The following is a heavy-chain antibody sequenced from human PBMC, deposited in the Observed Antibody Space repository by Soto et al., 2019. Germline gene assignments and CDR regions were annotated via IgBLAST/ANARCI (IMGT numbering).Heavy chain of an antibody. Sequence: QVQLVESGGGVVQPGRSLRLSCAASGFTFSSYAMHWVRQAPGKGLEWVAVISYDGSNKYYADSVKGRFTISRDNSKNTLXLAMNSLRAEDRAVYDCARDMRELRFLERSYYFDFCGQGTLVTVSS. CDR2: ISYDGSNK. J-gene: IGHJ4*02. CDR3: ARDMRELRFLERSYYFDF. CDR1: GFTFSSYA. D-gene: IGHD3-3*01. V-gene: IGHV3-30-3*01.